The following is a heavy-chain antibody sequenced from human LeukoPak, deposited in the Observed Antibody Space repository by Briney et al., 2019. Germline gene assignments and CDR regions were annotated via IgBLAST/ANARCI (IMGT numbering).Heavy chain of an antibody. CDR1: GGSISSYY. D-gene: IGHD6-6*01. CDR2: IYYSGST. J-gene: IGHJ4*02. CDR3: ARADSSSSLFDY. V-gene: IGHV4-59*01. Sequence: SETLSLTCTVSGGSISSYYWSWIRQPPGKGLEWIGYIYYSGSTNYNPSLKSRVTISVDTSKNQFSLKLSSVTAADTAVYYCARADSSSSLFDYWGQGTLVTISS.